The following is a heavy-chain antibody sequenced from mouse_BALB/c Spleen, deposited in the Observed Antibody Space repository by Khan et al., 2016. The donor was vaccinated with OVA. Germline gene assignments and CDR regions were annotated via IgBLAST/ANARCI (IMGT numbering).Heavy chain of an antibody. J-gene: IGHJ3*01. CDR2: ISSDGDYT. CDR1: GFTFSTYA. Sequence: EVKLVESGGGLVKPGGSLKLSCVASGFTFSTYAMSWVRQTPEKRLEWVANISSDGDYTYYPDNVTGRFTISRDNAKNTLYLQMSSLRSEDTAMYYCARSPYGNFAYWGQGTLVTVSA. CDR3: ARSPYGNFAY. V-gene: IGHV5-9-3*01. D-gene: IGHD2-1*01.